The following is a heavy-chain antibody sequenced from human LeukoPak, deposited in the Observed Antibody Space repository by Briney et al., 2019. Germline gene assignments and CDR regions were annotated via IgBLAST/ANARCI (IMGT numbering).Heavy chain of an antibody. CDR3: AKTHRRAYYFDY. J-gene: IGHJ4*02. V-gene: IGHV3-23*01. D-gene: IGHD1-14*01. CDR2: ISGSGGST. Sequence: GGSLRLSCAASGFTFSSYAMSWVRQAPGKGLEWVSAISGSGGSTYYADSVKGRFTISRDNSKNTLYLQMNSLRAEDTAVYYRAKTHRRAYYFDYWGQGTLVTVSS. CDR1: GFTFSSYA.